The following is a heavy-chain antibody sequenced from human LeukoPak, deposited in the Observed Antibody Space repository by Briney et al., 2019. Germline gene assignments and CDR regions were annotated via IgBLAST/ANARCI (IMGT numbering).Heavy chain of an antibody. CDR3: ARDFDSAYEHY. D-gene: IGHD5-12*01. CDR2: ISSSSSYI. J-gene: IGHJ4*02. V-gene: IGHV3-21*01. Sequence: PGGSLRLSCAASGFTFSSYSMNWVRQAPGKGLEWVSGISSSSSYIYYADSVRGRFTISRDNAKNSLYLQMNSLRADDTAVYYCARDFDSAYEHYWGQGTLVTVSS. CDR1: GFTFSSYS.